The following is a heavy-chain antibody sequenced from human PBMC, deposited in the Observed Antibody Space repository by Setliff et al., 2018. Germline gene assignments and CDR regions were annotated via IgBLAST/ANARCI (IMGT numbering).Heavy chain of an antibody. J-gene: IGHJ4*02. CDR2: MNPNSGNT. CDR3: ARTLVGATWVDY. V-gene: IGHV1-8*02. D-gene: IGHD1-26*01. CDR1: GYTFTSYD. Sequence: SVKVSCKASGYTFTSYDINWVRQATGQGLEWMGWMNPNSGNTGYAQKFQGRVTMTRNTSISTAYMELSSLRSEDTAVYYCARTLVGATWVDYWGQGTLVTVSS.